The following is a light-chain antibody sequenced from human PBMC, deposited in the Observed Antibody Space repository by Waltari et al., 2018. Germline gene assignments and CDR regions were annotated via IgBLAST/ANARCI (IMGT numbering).Light chain of an antibody. V-gene: IGLV2-8*01. CDR3: ASYAGYNNLDVL. Sequence: QSALPQPPSASGSAGQSVTISCTGTKRAVGRYNYVSWYQQLPGEAPKLIIFDVNRRSSGIPDRFSGSKSGNTASLTVSGLQSEDEATYYCASYAGYNNLDVLFGGGTKLTVL. CDR1: KRAVGRYNY. J-gene: IGLJ2*01. CDR2: DVN.